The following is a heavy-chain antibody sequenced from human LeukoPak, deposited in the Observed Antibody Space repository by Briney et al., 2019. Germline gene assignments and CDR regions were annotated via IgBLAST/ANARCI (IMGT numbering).Heavy chain of an antibody. CDR2: IIPIFGTA. V-gene: IGHV1-69*05. Sequence: GASVKVSCKASGGTFSSYAISWVRQAPGQGLEWMGGIIPIFGTANYAQKFQGRVTITTDESTSTAYMELSSLRSEDTAVYYCAGANPNWFDPWGQGTLVTVSS. CDR1: GGTFSSYA. CDR3: AGANPNWFDP. J-gene: IGHJ5*02.